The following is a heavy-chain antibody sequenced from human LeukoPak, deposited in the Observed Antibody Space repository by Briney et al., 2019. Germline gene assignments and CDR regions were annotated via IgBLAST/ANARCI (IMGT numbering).Heavy chain of an antibody. CDR1: GYSFSSHG. V-gene: IGHV1-18*01. CDR3: ARDHSSSWYWFDP. Sequence: VASVKVSCKASGYSFSSHGISWVRQAPGQGLEWMGWISAYNGNTKYAQKFQGRVTITTDTSTSIAYMELRSLRSDDPAVYYCARDHSSSWYWFDPWGQGTLVTVSS. J-gene: IGHJ5*02. CDR2: ISAYNGNT. D-gene: IGHD6-13*01.